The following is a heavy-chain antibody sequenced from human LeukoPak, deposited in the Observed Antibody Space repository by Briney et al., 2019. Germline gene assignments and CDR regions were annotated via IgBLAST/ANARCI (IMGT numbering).Heavy chain of an antibody. V-gene: IGHV3-21*01. CDR2: ISGSSSYI. Sequence: KSGGSLRLSCAASGFTFSSYSMNWVRQAPGKRLEWVSSISGSSSYIYYADSVKGRFTISRDNAKNSLYQQMNSLRAEDTAVYYRARDGAAAVNYFDYWGQGTLVTVSS. CDR1: GFTFSSYS. CDR3: ARDGAAAVNYFDY. J-gene: IGHJ4*02. D-gene: IGHD6-13*01.